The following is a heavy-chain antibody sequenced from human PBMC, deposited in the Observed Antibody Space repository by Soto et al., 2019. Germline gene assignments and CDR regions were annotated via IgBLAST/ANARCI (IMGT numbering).Heavy chain of an antibody. CDR1: GFTFSSYA. V-gene: IGHV3-30-3*01. J-gene: IGHJ4*02. CDR3: ARGGGQDEWYYFYY. D-gene: IGHD3-3*01. CDR2: ISYDGSNK. Sequence: QVQLVESGGGVVQPGRSLRLSCAASGFTFSSYAMHWVRQAPGKGLEWVAVISYDGSNKYYADSVKGRFTISRDNSKNTLYLQMNSLRAEDTAVYYCARGGGQDEWYYFYYWGQGTLVTVSS.